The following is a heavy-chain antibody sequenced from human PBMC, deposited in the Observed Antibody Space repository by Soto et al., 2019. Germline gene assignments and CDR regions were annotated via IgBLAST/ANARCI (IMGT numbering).Heavy chain of an antibody. J-gene: IGHJ4*02. D-gene: IGHD3-22*01. CDR2: IIPIFGTA. CDR3: ASHYYDSSGYDY. Sequence: SVKVTCKASGGTFSSYAISWVRQAPGQGLEWMGGIIPIFGTANYAQKFQGRVTITADESTSTAYMELSSLRSEDTAVYYCASHYYDSSGYDYWGQGTLVTVSS. CDR1: GGTFSSYA. V-gene: IGHV1-69*13.